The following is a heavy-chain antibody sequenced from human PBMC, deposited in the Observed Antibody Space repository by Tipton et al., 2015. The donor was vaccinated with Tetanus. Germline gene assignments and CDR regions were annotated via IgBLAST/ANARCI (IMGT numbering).Heavy chain of an antibody. CDR2: IIPIFGTA. Sequence: QLVQSGAEVKKPGSSAKVSCKASGGTFSSYAISWVRQAPGPGHEWMGGIIPIFGTANYAQKFQGRVTITADESTSTAYMELSSLRSEDTAVYYCARGSGGSYASDYYGMDVWGQGTTVTVSS. V-gene: IGHV1-69*01. D-gene: IGHD1-26*01. CDR1: GGTFSSYA. CDR3: ARGSGGSYASDYYGMDV. J-gene: IGHJ6*02.